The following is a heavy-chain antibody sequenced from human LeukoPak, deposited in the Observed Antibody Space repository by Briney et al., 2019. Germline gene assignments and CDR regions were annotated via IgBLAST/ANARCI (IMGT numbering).Heavy chain of an antibody. V-gene: IGHV3-48*02. CDR2: ISSSSSTI. Sequence: GGSLRLSCAASGFTFSSYSMNWVRQAPGKGLEWVSYISSSSSTIYYADSVKGRFTISRDSAKNSLYLQMNSLRDEDTAVYYCAPHRDGSYPIDFWGQGTLVTVSS. CDR1: GFTFSSYS. J-gene: IGHJ4*02. D-gene: IGHD1-26*01. CDR3: APHRDGSYPIDF.